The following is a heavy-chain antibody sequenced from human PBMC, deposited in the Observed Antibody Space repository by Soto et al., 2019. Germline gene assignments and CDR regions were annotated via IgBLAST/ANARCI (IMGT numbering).Heavy chain of an antibody. CDR3: ARPLTPHFHPNDAFDI. J-gene: IGHJ3*02. D-gene: IGHD2-15*01. Sequence: GGSLRLSCAASGFTFSSYGMHWVRQAPGKGLEWVAVIWYDGSNKYYADSVKGRFTISRDNSKNTLYLQMNSLRAEDTAVYYCARPLTPHFHPNDAFDIWGQGTMVTVSS. CDR2: IWYDGSNK. V-gene: IGHV3-33*01. CDR1: GFTFSSYG.